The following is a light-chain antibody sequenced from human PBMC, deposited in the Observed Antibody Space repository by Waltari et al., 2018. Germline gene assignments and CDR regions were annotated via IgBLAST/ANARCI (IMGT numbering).Light chain of an antibody. Sequence: YQQPPGTAPKLLLYTNKQRPSVVPNRVSVSKSGTSASLAISGLLSEDESDYYCATWDNSLSCAVFGVGTHLTVL. CDR3: ATWDNSLSCAV. V-gene: IGLV1-47*01. J-gene: IGLJ7*01. CDR2: TNK.